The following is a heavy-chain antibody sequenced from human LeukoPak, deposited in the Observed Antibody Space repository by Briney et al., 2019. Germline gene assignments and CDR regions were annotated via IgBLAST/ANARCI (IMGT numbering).Heavy chain of an antibody. CDR2: INPNSGGT. Sequence: GASVKVSCKASGYTFTGYYMHWVRQAPGQGLEWMGWINPNSGGTNYAQKFQGWVTLTRDMSISTAYMELSRLRSDDTAVYYCARDHSGYSGYDPQGYHYGMDVWGQGTTVTVSS. J-gene: IGHJ6*02. D-gene: IGHD5-12*01. CDR3: ARDHSGYSGYDPQGYHYGMDV. V-gene: IGHV1-2*04. CDR1: GYTFTGYY.